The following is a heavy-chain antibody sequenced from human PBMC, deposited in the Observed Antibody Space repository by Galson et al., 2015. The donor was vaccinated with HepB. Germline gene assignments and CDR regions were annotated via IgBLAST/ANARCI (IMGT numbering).Heavy chain of an antibody. CDR3: ARGPHVDTAMVTFWYDVGVFDY. CDR2: MNPNSGNT. J-gene: IGHJ4*02. D-gene: IGHD5-18*01. Sequence: SVKVSCKASGYTFTSYDINWVRQATGQGLEWMGWMNPNSGNTGYAQKFQGRVTMTRNTSISTAYMELSSLRSEDTAVYYCARGPHVDTAMVTFWYDVGVFDYWGQGTLVTVSS. CDR1: GYTFTSYD. V-gene: IGHV1-8*01.